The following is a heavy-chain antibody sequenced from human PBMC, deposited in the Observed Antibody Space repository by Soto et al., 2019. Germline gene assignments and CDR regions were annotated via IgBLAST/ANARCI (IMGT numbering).Heavy chain of an antibody. CDR2: ISGSGGST. Sequence: EVQLLESGGGLVQPGGSLRLSCAASGFTFSSYAMSWVRQAPGKGLEWVSAISGSGGSTYYADSVKGRFTISRDNSKNTLYLQMNSLRAEDTAVYYCAKDGESGLGYCSSTSCRYYYYYMDVWGKGTTVTVSS. CDR3: AKDGESGLGYCSSTSCRYYYYYMDV. V-gene: IGHV3-23*01. D-gene: IGHD2-2*01. J-gene: IGHJ6*03. CDR1: GFTFSSYA.